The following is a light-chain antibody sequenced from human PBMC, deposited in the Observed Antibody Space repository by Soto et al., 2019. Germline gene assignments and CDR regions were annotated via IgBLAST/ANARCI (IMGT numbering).Light chain of an antibody. CDR2: EVS. Sequence: QSAPTQPASVSGSPGQSITISCTGTSSDVGGYNYVSWYQQHPGKAPKLMIYEVSNRPSGVSNRFSGSKSGNTASLTISGLQAEDEADYYCSSYTSSSRVFGGGTKVTVL. CDR1: SSDVGGYNY. J-gene: IGLJ3*02. CDR3: SSYTSSSRV. V-gene: IGLV2-14*01.